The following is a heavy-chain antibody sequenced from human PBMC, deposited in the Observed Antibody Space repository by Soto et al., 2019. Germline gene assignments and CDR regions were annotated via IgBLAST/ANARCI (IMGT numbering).Heavy chain of an antibody. CDR3: ANYYGDYAGGEFFQH. Sequence: EVQLLESGGDLVQPGGSMRLSCALSGFTFSNYAMNWVRQAPGKGLEWVSAITGSGRSTYYADSVKGRFTISRDNSKNTLDLQMNSLRAEDTAVYYCANYYGDYAGGEFFQHWGQGTLVIVSS. D-gene: IGHD4-17*01. V-gene: IGHV3-23*01. CDR2: ITGSGRST. CDR1: GFTFSNYA. J-gene: IGHJ1*01.